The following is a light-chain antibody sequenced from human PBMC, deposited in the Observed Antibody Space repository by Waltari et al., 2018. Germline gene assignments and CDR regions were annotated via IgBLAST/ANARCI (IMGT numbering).Light chain of an antibody. J-gene: IGLJ3*02. Sequence: QSALTQPPSASGSPGQSVTISCTGTSSDVGGYRFVSWYQQHPGYPPKLFIYEVMKRPSGGPDRFSGSKSGNTASLTISGLQVEDEADYYCSSFAGNSIWIFGGGTKLTVL. CDR2: EVM. CDR3: SSFAGNSIWI. CDR1: SSDVGGYRF. V-gene: IGLV2-8*01.